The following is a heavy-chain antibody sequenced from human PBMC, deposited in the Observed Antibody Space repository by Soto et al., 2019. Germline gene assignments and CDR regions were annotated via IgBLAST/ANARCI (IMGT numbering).Heavy chain of an antibody. Sequence: QVQLVQSGAEVKKPGASVKVSCKASGYTFTGYYMHWVRQAPGQGLEWMGWINPNSGGTNYAQKFQGWVTMTRDTSISTAYLELSRLRSDDTAVYYCARENNWNYGYYGMDVWGQGTTVTVSS. CDR2: INPNSGGT. CDR3: ARENNWNYGYYGMDV. D-gene: IGHD1-7*01. CDR1: GYTFTGYY. J-gene: IGHJ6*02. V-gene: IGHV1-2*04.